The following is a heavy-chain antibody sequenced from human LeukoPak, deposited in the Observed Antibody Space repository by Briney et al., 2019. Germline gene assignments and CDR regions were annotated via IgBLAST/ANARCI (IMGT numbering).Heavy chain of an antibody. D-gene: IGHD3-16*01. CDR3: ARHGGFYYFDY. J-gene: IGHJ4*02. CDR2: IYSGGST. CDR1: GFTFSNYW. V-gene: IGHV3-66*04. Sequence: GGSLRLSCAASGFTFSNYWMSWVRQAPGKGLEWVSVIYSGGSTYYADSVKGRFTISRDNSKNTLYLQMNSLRAEDTAVYYCARHGGFYYFDYWGQGTLVTVSS.